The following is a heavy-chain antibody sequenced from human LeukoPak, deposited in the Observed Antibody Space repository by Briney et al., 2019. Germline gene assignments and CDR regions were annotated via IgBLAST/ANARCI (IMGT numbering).Heavy chain of an antibody. CDR2: ISYDGSNK. Sequence: GGSLRLSCAASGFTFSSYAMHWVRQAPGKGLEWVAVISYDGSNKYYAHSGKGRFTISRDNSKNTLYLQMNSPRAEDTAVYYCARGRATTLDYWGQGTLVTVSS. CDR1: GFTFSSYA. D-gene: IGHD5-12*01. J-gene: IGHJ4*02. CDR3: ARGRATTLDY. V-gene: IGHV3-30-3*01.